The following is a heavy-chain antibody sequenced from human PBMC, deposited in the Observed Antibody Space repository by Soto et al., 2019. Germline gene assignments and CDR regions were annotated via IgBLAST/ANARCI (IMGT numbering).Heavy chain of an antibody. D-gene: IGHD3-3*01. Sequence: PGGYLRLSCAASGFTFSSYGMHWVRQAPGKGLVWVSRINGDGTSTFYADSVKGRFTISRDNAKNTLHLQMNSLRVEDTALYYCVSARSGVLFDHWGLGTLVTVSS. J-gene: IGHJ4*02. CDR1: GFTFSSYG. CDR2: INGDGTST. CDR3: VSARSGVLFDH. V-gene: IGHV3-74*01.